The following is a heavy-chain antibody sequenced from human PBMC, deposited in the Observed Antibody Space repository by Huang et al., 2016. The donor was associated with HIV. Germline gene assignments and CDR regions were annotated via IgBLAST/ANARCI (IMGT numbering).Heavy chain of an antibody. CDR2: IYYSGST. D-gene: IGHD2-2*02. CDR1: GCSISSGGYY. CDR3: ARDTDGGRTFDI. Sequence: QVQLQESGPGLVKPSQTLSLTCSVSGCSISSGGYYWSWICQPPGKGLEWIGYIYYSGSTYYNPSLQSRVTISGDTSKNEVSLKLSSVTAADTAVYYCARDTDGGRTFDIWGQGTMVTVSS. V-gene: IGHV4-30-4*08. J-gene: IGHJ3*02.